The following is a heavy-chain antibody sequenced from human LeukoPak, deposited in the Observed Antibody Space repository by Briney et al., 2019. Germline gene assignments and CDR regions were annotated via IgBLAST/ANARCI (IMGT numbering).Heavy chain of an antibody. CDR1: GESFSGYY. J-gene: IGHJ4*02. D-gene: IGHD5-12*01. V-gene: IGHV4-34*01. CDR2: INHSGST. Sequence: SETLSLTCAVYGESFSGYYWSWIRQPPGKGLEWIGEINHSGSTNYNPSLKSRVTMSVDTSKNQFSLKMRSVTAADTAVYYCARAQGTVAIDYWGQGTLVTVSS. CDR3: ARAQGTVAIDY.